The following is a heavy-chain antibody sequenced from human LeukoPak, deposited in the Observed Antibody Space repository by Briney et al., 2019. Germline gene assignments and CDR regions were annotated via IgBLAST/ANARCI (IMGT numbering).Heavy chain of an antibody. J-gene: IGHJ3*02. Sequence: ASVKVSCKASGYTFTGYYIHWVRQAPGQGLEWMGWINPNSGGTNYAQKFQGRVTMTRDTSISTAYMELSRLRSDDTAVYCCARDRDPFGYGPVSAFDIWGQGTMVTVSS. CDR1: GYTFTGYY. CDR3: ARDRDPFGYGPVSAFDI. CDR2: INPNSGGT. V-gene: IGHV1-2*02. D-gene: IGHD5-18*01.